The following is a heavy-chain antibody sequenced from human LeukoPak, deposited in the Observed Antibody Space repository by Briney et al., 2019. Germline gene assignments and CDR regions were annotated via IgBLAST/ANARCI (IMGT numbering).Heavy chain of an antibody. J-gene: IGHJ4*02. Sequence: PGESLKISCKGSGYTFTSYWITWVRQMPGKGLEWMGWIDPSDSHASYSPSLQGHVTNSADKSINTAYLQWSSLKASDTAMYYCARHDCSGGSCPLAYWGQGTLVTVPS. V-gene: IGHV5-10-1*01. D-gene: IGHD2-15*01. CDR2: IDPSDSHA. CDR3: ARHDCSGGSCPLAY. CDR1: GYTFTSYW.